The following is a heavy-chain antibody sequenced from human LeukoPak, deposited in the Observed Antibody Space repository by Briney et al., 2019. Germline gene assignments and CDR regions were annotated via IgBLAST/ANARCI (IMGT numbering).Heavy chain of an antibody. D-gene: IGHD6-13*01. Sequence: SETLSLTCTVSGGSISGYYWSWIRQPPGKGLEWIGYIYYSGSTNYNPSLKSRVTISVDTSKNQFSLKLSSVTAADTAVYYCARVGDMAAATWGQGTLVTVSS. CDR1: GGSISGYY. V-gene: IGHV4-59*01. CDR3: ARVGDMAAAT. J-gene: IGHJ4*02. CDR2: IYYSGST.